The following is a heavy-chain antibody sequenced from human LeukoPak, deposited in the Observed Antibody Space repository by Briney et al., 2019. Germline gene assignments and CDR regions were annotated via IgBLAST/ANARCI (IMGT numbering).Heavy chain of an antibody. J-gene: IGHJ3*02. CDR3: ARDFHRYYYDSSGYNAFDI. V-gene: IGHV3-9*01. CDR1: GFTFDDYA. D-gene: IGHD3-22*01. CDR2: LNWNSGGI. Sequence: GGSLRLSCAASGFTFDDYAMHWVRQAPGKGLEWVSGLNWNSGGIVYADSVKGRFTISRDNAKNSLYLQMNSLRAEDTAVYYCARDFHRYYYDSSGYNAFDIWGQGTMVTVSS.